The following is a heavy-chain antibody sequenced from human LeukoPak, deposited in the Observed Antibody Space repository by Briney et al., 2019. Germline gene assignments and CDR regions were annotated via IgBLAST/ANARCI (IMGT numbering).Heavy chain of an antibody. Sequence: PSETLSLTCTVSGGSLSSYFWSWIRQPAGKGLEWIGRIHGSGTTNYNPSLKSRVTMSVDTSRNQFSLRLSSVTAADTAVYYCACGYYNSMDVWGKGTTVTVSS. CDR1: GGSLSSYF. CDR3: ACGYYNSMDV. J-gene: IGHJ6*03. V-gene: IGHV4-4*07. CDR2: IHGSGTT.